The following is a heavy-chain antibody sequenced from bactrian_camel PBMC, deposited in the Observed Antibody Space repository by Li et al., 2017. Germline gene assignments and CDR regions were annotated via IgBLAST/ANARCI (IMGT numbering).Heavy chain of an antibody. CDR2: IDSDGST. J-gene: IGHJ7*01. Sequence: HVQLVESGGGSVQAGGSLTLSCAATLYGYSSRCMAWFRQTPGKQREGVASIDSDGSTSDAGSVRGRFTISRDSAQNILYLEMNSLKPEDSGMYYCAATRRAQRLCMHRARDMDYWGKGTQVTVS. V-gene: IGHV3S53*01. CDR1: LYGYSSRC. D-gene: IGHD4*01.